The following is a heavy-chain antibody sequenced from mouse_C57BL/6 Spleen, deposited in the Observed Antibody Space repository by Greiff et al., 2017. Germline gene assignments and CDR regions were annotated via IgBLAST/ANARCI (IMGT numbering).Heavy chain of an antibody. CDR1: GFNIKDYY. Sequence: VQLKQSGAELVKPGASVKLSCTASGFNIKDYYMHWVKQRTEQGLEWIGSLDPEDGETKYAPKFQGKATITADTSSNTAYLQLSSLTSEDTAVYYCARAITTVVFWYFDGWGTGTTVTVSS. V-gene: IGHV14-2*01. J-gene: IGHJ1*03. CDR2: LDPEDGET. D-gene: IGHD1-1*01. CDR3: ARAITTVVFWYFDG.